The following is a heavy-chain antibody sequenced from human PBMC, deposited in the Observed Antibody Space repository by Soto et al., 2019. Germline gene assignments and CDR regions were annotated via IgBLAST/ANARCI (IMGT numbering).Heavy chain of an antibody. D-gene: IGHD4-17*01. CDR3: ARESGGTTATLDYYYFYMDV. Sequence: ASVKVSCKTSGYSFTNNGISWVRQAPGQGLEWMGWINPNSGRTKFAQNFQGWVTMTRDTSIKTVYMELSGLKSDATAVYYCARESGGTTATLDYYYFYMDVWGKGTTVTVSS. CDR1: GYSFTNNG. J-gene: IGHJ6*03. V-gene: IGHV1-2*04. CDR2: INPNSGRT.